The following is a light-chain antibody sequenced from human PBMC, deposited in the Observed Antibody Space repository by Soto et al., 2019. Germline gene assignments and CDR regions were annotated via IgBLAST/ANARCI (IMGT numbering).Light chain of an antibody. CDR3: QQYNNGPRT. CDR1: QSVSSN. CDR2: GAS. V-gene: IGKV3-15*01. J-gene: IGKJ1*01. Sequence: EIVMTQSPATLSVSPGERATLSCRASQSVSSNLAWYQQKPGQAPRLLIYGASTRATGIPARFSGSGSGTEFTLTISSLPAEDFAVYYCQQYNNGPRTFGQGTKVEIK.